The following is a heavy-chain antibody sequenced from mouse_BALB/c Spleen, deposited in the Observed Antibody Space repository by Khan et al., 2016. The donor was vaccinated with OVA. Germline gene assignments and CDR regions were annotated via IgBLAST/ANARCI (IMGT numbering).Heavy chain of an antibody. J-gene: IGHJ4*01. CDR1: GYTFTNYG. CDR2: INTYTGEP. V-gene: IGHV9-3-1*01. Sequence: QIQLVQSGPELKKPGETVKISCKASGYTFTNYGMNWVKQAPGKGLKWMGWINTYTGEPTYADDFKGRFAFSLETSASTAYLQINNLKNEDTATYTCARGRNDRIYARDYWGQGTSVTVSS. CDR3: ARGRNDRIYARDY. D-gene: IGHD2-14*01.